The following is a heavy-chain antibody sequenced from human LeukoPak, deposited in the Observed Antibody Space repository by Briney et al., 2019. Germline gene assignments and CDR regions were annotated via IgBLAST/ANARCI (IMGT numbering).Heavy chain of an antibody. J-gene: IGHJ4*02. CDR1: GGSFSPYY. CDR2: INHSRST. D-gene: IGHD3-22*01. V-gene: IGHV4-34*01. Sequence: TSETLSLTCAVYGGSFSPYYWSWIRQSPDKGLEWIGEINHSRSTNYNPSLKSRVTISVDTPKNQFSLKLTSVTAADTAVYFCARIGYYYHRGPDSDLYYFDYWGQGTLVTVSS. CDR3: ARIGYYYHRGPDSDLYYFDY.